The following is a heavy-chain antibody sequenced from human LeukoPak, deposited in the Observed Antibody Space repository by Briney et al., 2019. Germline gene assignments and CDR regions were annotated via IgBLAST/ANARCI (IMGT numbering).Heavy chain of an antibody. D-gene: IGHD1-26*01. V-gene: IGHV3-23*01. J-gene: IGHJ2*01. CDR1: GFTFSSYS. CDR3: AKESIAGATTHVFDI. CDR2: ISGRGGTT. Sequence: GGSLRLSCAASGFTFSSYSMNWVRQAPGRGLEWVSSISGRGGTTYYADSVKGRFTISRDNSKNTLHLQMDSLRPEDTAVYFCAKESIAGATTHVFDIWGRGTLVTVSS.